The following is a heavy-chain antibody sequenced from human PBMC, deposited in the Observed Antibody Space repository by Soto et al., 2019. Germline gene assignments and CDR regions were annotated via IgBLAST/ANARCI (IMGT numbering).Heavy chain of an antibody. J-gene: IGHJ4*02. CDR1: GFTFSNAW. Sequence: EVQLVESGGGLVKPGGSLRLSCAASGFTFSNAWMSWVRQAPGKGLEWVGRIKSKTDGGTTDYAAPVKGRFTISRDDSKNTLYLQMNSLKTEDTAVYYCTKTYDILSGRGFDYWGQGTLVTVSS. CDR2: IKSKTDGGTT. D-gene: IGHD3-9*01. V-gene: IGHV3-15*01. CDR3: TKTYDILSGRGFDY.